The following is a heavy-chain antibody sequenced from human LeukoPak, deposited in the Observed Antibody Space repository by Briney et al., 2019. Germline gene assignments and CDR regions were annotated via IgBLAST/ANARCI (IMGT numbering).Heavy chain of an antibody. J-gene: IGHJ3*02. V-gene: IGHV4-59*08. CDR3: ARQPANTAAFDI. Sequence: SETLSLTCTVSGGSINAYYWSWIRQPPGKGLEWIAYVRDNGENNYNPSLKSRVSISVDTANNQISLRFNFVTAADTAIYYCARQPANTAAFDIWGLGTMVTVSS. D-gene: IGHD5-18*01. CDR1: GGSINAYY. CDR2: VRDNGEN.